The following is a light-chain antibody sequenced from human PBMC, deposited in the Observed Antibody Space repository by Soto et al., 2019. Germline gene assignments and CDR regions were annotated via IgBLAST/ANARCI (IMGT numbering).Light chain of an antibody. CDR3: QQYGSSRT. Sequence: EIVLTQSPGTLSLSPGQGATLSCRASQSLSSIYLAWYQQKPGQAPRLLIYRTSRRATGIPDRFSGSGSGTDFTLTIARLEPEDFAVYYCQQYGSSRTFGQGTKVDIK. CDR2: RTS. CDR1: QSLSSIY. V-gene: IGKV3-20*01. J-gene: IGKJ1*01.